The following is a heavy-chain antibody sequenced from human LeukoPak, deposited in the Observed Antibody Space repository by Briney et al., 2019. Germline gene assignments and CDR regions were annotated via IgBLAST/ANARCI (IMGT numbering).Heavy chain of an antibody. CDR1: GGSISSYY. Sequence: SETLSLTCTVSGGSISSYYWSWIRQPPGKGLEWIGYIYTSGSTNYNPSLKSRVTISVDTSKNQFSPKLSSVTAADTAVYYCAGSPLPYSSSWYEAVYYYYYMDVWGKGTTVTVSS. CDR2: IYTSGST. V-gene: IGHV4-4*09. D-gene: IGHD6-13*01. CDR3: AGSPLPYSSSWYEAVYYYYYMDV. J-gene: IGHJ6*03.